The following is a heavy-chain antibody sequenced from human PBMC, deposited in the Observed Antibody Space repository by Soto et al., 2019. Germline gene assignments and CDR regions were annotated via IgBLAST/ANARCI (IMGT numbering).Heavy chain of an antibody. D-gene: IGHD3-9*01. CDR2: ISYDGSEK. CDR1: GFTFTKLA. CDR3: ARDRDEILTGYHDY. V-gene: IGHV3-30-3*01. J-gene: IGHJ4*02. Sequence: QVDLVESGGGVVQPGKSLRLSCTASGFTFTKLAMHWVRRAPGQGLEWVALISYDGSEKYYADSVKGRFSISRDNSRNTLYLQMNSLRGEDTAVYYCARDRDEILTGYHDYWGQGTEVTVST.